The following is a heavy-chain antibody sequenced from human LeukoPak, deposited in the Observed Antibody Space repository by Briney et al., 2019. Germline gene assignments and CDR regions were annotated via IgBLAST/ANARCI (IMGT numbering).Heavy chain of an antibody. Sequence: SETLSLTCSVSGGSISSSNYYWGWIRQPPGKGLEWIGSIFYSGSTSHNPSLRSRVTISVDTSKNQFSLKLSSVTAADTAVYYCARPHRAGWFDPWGQGTLVTVSS. CDR3: ARPHRAGWFDP. CDR1: GGSISSSNYY. J-gene: IGHJ5*02. D-gene: IGHD6-13*01. CDR2: IFYSGST. V-gene: IGHV4-39*01.